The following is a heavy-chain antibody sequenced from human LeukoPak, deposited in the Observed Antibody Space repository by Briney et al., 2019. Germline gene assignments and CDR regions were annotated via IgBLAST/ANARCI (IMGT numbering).Heavy chain of an antibody. CDR2: IYYSGST. CDR3: ARVRYGYYDFWSGYYYYYYMDV. Sequence: SETLSLTCTVSGGSISSSSYYWGWIRQPPGRGLEWIGSIYYSGSTYYNPSLKSRVTISVDTSKNQFSLKLSSVTAADTAVYYCARVRYGYYDFWSGYYYYYYMDVWGKGTTVTVSS. D-gene: IGHD3-3*01. CDR1: GGSISSSSYY. J-gene: IGHJ6*03. V-gene: IGHV4-39*07.